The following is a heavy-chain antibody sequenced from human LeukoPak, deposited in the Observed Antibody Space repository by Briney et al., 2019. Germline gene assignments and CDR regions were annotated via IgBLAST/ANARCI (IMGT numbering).Heavy chain of an antibody. CDR3: AKDRTPYCSGGSCYFY. CDR1: GFTFSSYA. V-gene: IGHV3-23*01. Sequence: GGSLRLSCAASGFTFSSYAMSWDRQAPGKGLEWVSAISGSGGSTYYADSVKGRFTISRDNSKNTLYLQMNSLRAEDTAVYYCAKDRTPYCSGGSCYFYWGQGTLVTVFS. D-gene: IGHD2-15*01. CDR2: ISGSGGST. J-gene: IGHJ4*02.